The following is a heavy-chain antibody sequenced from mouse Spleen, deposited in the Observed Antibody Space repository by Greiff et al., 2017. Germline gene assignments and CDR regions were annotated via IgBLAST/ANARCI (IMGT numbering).Heavy chain of an antibody. CDR1: GYTFTSYT. CDR3: ARSVTIYAMDY. Sequence: VQLQQSGAELARPGASVKMSCKASGYTFTSYTMHWVKQRPGQGLEWIGYINPSSGYTKYNQKFKDKATLTADKSSSTAYMQLSSLTSEDSAVYHCARSVTIYAMDYWGQGTSVTVSS. J-gene: IGHJ4*01. D-gene: IGHD2-12*01. CDR2: INPSSGYT. V-gene: IGHV1-4*01.